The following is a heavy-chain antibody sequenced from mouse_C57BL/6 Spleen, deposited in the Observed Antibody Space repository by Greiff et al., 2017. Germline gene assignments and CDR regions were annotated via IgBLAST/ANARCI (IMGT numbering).Heavy chain of an antibody. Sequence: VQLKQSGAELVRPGASVTLSCKASGFTFPDYEMRWVHQTPVPGLEWIGAIGPETGGTAYNQKFKGKAILTADKASSTAYMELRSLTSEDSAVYYCTRGVDFDYWGQGTTLTVSS. V-gene: IGHV1-15*01. CDR3: TRGVDFDY. CDR2: IGPETGGT. J-gene: IGHJ2*01. CDR1: GFTFPDYE. D-gene: IGHD1-1*02.